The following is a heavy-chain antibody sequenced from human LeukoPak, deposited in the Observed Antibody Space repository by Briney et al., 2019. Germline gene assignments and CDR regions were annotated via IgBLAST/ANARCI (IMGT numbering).Heavy chain of an antibody. CDR2: ISSSGSTI. CDR1: GFTFSSYE. D-gene: IGHD3-9*01. Sequence: GGSLRLSCAASGFTFSSYEMNWVRQAPGKGLEWVSYISSSGSTIYYADSVKGRFTISRDNAKNSLYLQMNSLRAEDTAVYYCARDDPYYEILTGYYRGYYFGYWGQGTLVTVSS. V-gene: IGHV3-48*03. J-gene: IGHJ4*02. CDR3: ARDDPYYEILTGYYRGYYFGY.